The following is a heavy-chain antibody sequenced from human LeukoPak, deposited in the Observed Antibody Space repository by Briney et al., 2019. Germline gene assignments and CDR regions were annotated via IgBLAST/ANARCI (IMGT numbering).Heavy chain of an antibody. V-gene: IGHV3-7*01. D-gene: IGHD3-10*01. CDR1: GFSFSNYW. Sequence: SLRLSCAASGFSFSNYWMGWVRQAPGKGLACVANIKTDGSETYYVDSVKGRFTISRDNAKNSLFLQMNSLRAEDTAIYYCVSAIRGSPIDYWGQGTLVSVPS. CDR2: IKTDGSET. J-gene: IGHJ4*02. CDR3: VSAIRGSPIDY.